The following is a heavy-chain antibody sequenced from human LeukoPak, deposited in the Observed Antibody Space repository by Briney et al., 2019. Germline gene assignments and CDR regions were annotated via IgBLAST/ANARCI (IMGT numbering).Heavy chain of an antibody. CDR3: VRTYYDSLTAYYSYFDL. D-gene: IGHD3-9*01. CDR1: GFTFSTYA. J-gene: IGHJ4*02. Sequence: PGGSLRLSCAASGFTFSTYAMHWVRQAPGKGLEWVAFISSAGTTTYYADSVKGRFTISRGYSKTSLYLQMNSLRGDDTAVYYCVRTYYDSLTAYYSYFDLWGQGSLVTVTS. V-gene: IGHV3-30-3*01. CDR2: ISSAGTTT.